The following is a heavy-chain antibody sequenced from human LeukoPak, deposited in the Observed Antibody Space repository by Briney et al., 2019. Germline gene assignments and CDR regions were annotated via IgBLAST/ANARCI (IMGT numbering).Heavy chain of an antibody. D-gene: IGHD2-15*01. CDR3: ATEVDRSFDH. V-gene: IGHV3-11*01. CDR2: ITSNSYSM. Sequence: GGSLRLSCAASGFTFSDYYMAWIRQAPGKGLEWISYITSNSYSMYYADSVEGRFTISRDNAEGSVFLQMDGLRVEDTAVYYCATEVDRSFDHWGQGVLVTVSS. CDR1: GFTFSDYY. J-gene: IGHJ4*02.